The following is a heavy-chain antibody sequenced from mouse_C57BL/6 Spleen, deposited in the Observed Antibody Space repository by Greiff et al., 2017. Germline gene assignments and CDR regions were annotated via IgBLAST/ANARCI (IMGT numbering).Heavy chain of an antibody. CDR2: IDPENGDT. D-gene: IGHD1-1*01. Sequence: VQLQQSGAELVRPGASVKLSCTASGFNIKDDYMHWVKQRPEQGLEWIGWIDPENGDTEYASKFQGTATITADTSSNTAYLQLSSLTSEDTAVYYCAAGDYGRSSEFAYWGQGTLVTVSA. CDR1: GFNIKDDY. V-gene: IGHV14-4*01. CDR3: AAGDYGRSSEFAY. J-gene: IGHJ3*01.